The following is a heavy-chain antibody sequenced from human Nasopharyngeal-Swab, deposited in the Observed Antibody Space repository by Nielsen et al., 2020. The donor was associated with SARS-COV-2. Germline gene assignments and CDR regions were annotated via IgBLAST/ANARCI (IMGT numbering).Heavy chain of an antibody. CDR1: GGSVSSESYY. CDR3: VRDTVHYGMDV. Sequence: SETLSLTCTVSGGSVSSESYYWTWVRQSPGKGLDWIGYIYYSGSSSYNPSLKSRVTISVDMSKNQFSLKLTSVTAADTAVYYCVRDTVHYGMDVWGQGTTVTVSS. CDR2: IYYSGSS. V-gene: IGHV4-61*01. D-gene: IGHD4-11*01. J-gene: IGHJ6*02.